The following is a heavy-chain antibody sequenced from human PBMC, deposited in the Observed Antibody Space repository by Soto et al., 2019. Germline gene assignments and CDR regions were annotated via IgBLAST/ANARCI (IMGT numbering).Heavy chain of an antibody. J-gene: IGHJ6*02. CDR2: INHSGST. V-gene: IGHV4-34*01. Sequence: QEQLQQWGAGLLKPSETLSLTCAVYGGSFSGYYWSWIRQPPGKGLEWIGEINHSGSTNYNPSLKSRVTISVDTSKNQFSLKLSSVTAADTAVYYWARVTGRYYYGMDVWGQGTTVTVSS. CDR1: GGSFSGYY. CDR3: ARVTGRYYYGMDV.